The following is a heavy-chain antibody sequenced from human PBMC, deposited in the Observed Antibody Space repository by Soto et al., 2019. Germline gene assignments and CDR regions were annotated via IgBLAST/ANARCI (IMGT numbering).Heavy chain of an antibody. V-gene: IGHV5-51*01. Sequence: VESLKISCRGSGYSFASYWIGWVRQMPVKDLEWMGIIYPGDSDTRYSPSFQGQVTISADKSLRTAYLQWTSLRASDTALYYCARTRSFTLGFYYDGMDVWGQGTTVTVSS. CDR2: IYPGDSDT. D-gene: IGHD6-6*01. J-gene: IGHJ6*02. CDR1: GYSFASYW. CDR3: ARTRSFTLGFYYDGMDV.